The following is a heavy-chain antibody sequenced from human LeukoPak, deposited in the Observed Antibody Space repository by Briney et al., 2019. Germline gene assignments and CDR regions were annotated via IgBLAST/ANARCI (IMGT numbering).Heavy chain of an antibody. CDR1: GYTFTGYY. V-gene: IGHV1-2*02. J-gene: IGHJ5*02. D-gene: IGHD2-2*01. Sequence: ASVKVSCKASGYTFTGYYMHWVRQAPGQPLEWMGWINPNSGCTNYAQKFQGRVTMARDTAISTAYLEPSRLRSDDTAVYYCARGHLGYCSSTSCYYWFDPWGQGTLVTVST. CDR2: INPNSGCT. CDR3: ARGHLGYCSSTSCYYWFDP.